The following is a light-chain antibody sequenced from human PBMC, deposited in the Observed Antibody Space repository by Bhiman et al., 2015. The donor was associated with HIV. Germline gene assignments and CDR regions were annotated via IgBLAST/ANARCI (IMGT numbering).Light chain of an antibody. J-gene: IGLJ2*01. CDR1: KLGDKY. CDR3: QAWDSGTVI. CDR2: RDF. Sequence: SYEVTQPPSVSVSPGQTASITCSGDKLGDKYVSWYQQKVGQSPIMVIYRDFSRPSGIPERFSGSNSGDTATLIINGAQAIDDGDYYCQAWDSGTVIFGGGTKLTVL. V-gene: IGLV3-1*01.